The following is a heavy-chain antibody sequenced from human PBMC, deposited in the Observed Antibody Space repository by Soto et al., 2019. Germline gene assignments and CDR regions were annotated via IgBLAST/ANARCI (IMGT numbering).Heavy chain of an antibody. J-gene: IGHJ4*02. Sequence: SVKVSCKASGGTFSSYAISWVRQAPGQGLEWMGGIIPIFGTANYAQKFQGRVTITADESTSTAYMELSSLRPEDTAVYYCARDLLPYDSSGFFDYWGQGTLVTVSS. CDR2: IIPIFGTA. D-gene: IGHD3-22*01. V-gene: IGHV1-69*13. CDR1: GGTFSSYA. CDR3: ARDLLPYDSSGFFDY.